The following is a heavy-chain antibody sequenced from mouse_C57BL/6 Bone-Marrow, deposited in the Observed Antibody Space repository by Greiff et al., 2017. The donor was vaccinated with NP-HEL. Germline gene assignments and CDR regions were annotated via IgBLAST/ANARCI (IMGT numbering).Heavy chain of an antibody. CDR2: ISDGGSYT. D-gene: IGHD2-3*01. CDR1: GFTFSSYA. J-gene: IGHJ2*01. CDR3: ARDRGYYDFFFWDY. V-gene: IGHV5-4*01. Sequence: EVMLVESGGGLVKPGGSLKLSCAASGFTFSSYAMSWVRQTPEKRLEWVATISDGGSYTYYPDNVKGRFTISRDNAKNNLYLQMSHLKSEDTAMYYCARDRGYYDFFFWDYWGQGTTLTVSS.